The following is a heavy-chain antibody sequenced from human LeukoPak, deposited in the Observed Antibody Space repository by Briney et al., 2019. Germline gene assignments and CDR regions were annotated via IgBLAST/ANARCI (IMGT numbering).Heavy chain of an antibody. Sequence: ASVKVSCKASGYTFTSYGISWVRQAPGQGLEWMGWISAYNGNTNYAQKLQGRVTMTTDTSTSTAYMQLRSLRSDDTAVYHCARDRFILGYCSGGSCPFDSWGQGTLVTVSS. CDR1: GYTFTSYG. CDR3: ARDRFILGYCSGGSCPFDS. D-gene: IGHD2-15*01. CDR2: ISAYNGNT. V-gene: IGHV1-18*04. J-gene: IGHJ4*02.